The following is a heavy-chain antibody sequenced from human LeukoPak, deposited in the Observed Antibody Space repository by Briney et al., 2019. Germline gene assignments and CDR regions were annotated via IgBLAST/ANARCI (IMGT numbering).Heavy chain of an antibody. D-gene: IGHD6-19*01. CDR2: INDRGGYI. Sequence: PGGSLRLSCAASGFIFSMYSMAWVRQAPGKGLEWVSVINDRGGYIQDADSVKGRFTISRDNYQNTLFLQMNSLRAEDTAVYYCVRERERGIDVADDFDYWGQGTLVTVSS. V-gene: IGHV3-23*01. CDR3: VRERERGIDVADDFDY. CDR1: GFIFSMYS. J-gene: IGHJ4*02.